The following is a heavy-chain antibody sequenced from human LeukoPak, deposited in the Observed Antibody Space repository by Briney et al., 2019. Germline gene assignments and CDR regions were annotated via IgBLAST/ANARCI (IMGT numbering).Heavy chain of an antibody. Sequence: GGSLRLSCGGSGFTFSGYWMHWVRQGPGKGPVWVSRIKSDGSDTSYADSVKGRFTISRDNAKNTLYLQLNSLRADDTAVYYCARAMAGDYGMDVWGQGTTVTVSS. J-gene: IGHJ6*02. D-gene: IGHD6-19*01. CDR3: ARAMAGDYGMDV. CDR2: IKSDGSDT. V-gene: IGHV3-74*01. CDR1: GFTFSGYW.